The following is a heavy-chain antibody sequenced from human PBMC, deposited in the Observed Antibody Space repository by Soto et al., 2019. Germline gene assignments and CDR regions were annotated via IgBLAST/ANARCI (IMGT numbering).Heavy chain of an antibody. CDR1: GGSVSSGTYY. V-gene: IGHV4-39*01. CDR3: ARLDSGFGATMDV. J-gene: IGHJ6*02. Sequence: QLQLQESGPGLVKPSETLSLTCTVSGGSVSSGTYYWGWIRQPPGKGLEWIGSIDYSVTTYYNPSLQRLVTMSVDTSKNQSSLKLTSVTAADTAVYYCARLDSGFGATMDVWGQGTTVTVSS. CDR2: IDYSVTT. D-gene: IGHD3-10*01.